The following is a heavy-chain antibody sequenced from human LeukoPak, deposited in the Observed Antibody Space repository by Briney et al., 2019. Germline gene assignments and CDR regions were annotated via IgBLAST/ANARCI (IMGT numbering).Heavy chain of an antibody. D-gene: IGHD3-22*01. J-gene: IGHJ3*02. CDR2: MNPNSGNT. Sequence: ASVKVSCKASGYTFTSYDINWVRQATGQGLEWMGRMNPNSGNTGYAQKFQGRVTMTRNTSISTAYMELSSLRSEDTAVYYCARGLKSYYDSSGYYAFDIWGQGTMVTVSS. CDR1: GYTFTSYD. V-gene: IGHV1-8*01. CDR3: ARGLKSYYDSSGYYAFDI.